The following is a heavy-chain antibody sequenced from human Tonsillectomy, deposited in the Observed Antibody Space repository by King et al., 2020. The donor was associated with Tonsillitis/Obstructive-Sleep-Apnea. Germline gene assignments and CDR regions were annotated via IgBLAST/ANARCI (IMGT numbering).Heavy chain of an antibody. J-gene: IGHJ6*03. CDR3: ATSPYYYYMDV. CDR1: GFTFSSYW. Sequence: VQLVESGGGLVQPGGSLRLSCAASGFTFSSYWMHWVRQAPGKGLVWVSRINSDGSSTSYADSVKGRFTNSRDNATNTLYLQMNSLRTEDTAVYYCATSPYYYYMDVWGKGTTVTVSS. V-gene: IGHV3-74*01. CDR2: INSDGSST.